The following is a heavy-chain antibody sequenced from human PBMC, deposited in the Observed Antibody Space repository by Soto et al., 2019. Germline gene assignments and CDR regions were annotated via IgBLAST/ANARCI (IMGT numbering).Heavy chain of an antibody. Sequence: QVQLVESGGGVVQPGRSLRLSCAVSGFSVTTNGMHWVRQAPGKGLEWVAVISRDGATKFYADSVKGRFTISKDNSGNTLLLEMNSLRGDDMAVYYCTGEVASGYWGQGALVTVSS. CDR1: GFSVTTNG. V-gene: IGHV3-30*03. CDR2: ISRDGATK. CDR3: TGEVASGY. D-gene: IGHD2-8*02. J-gene: IGHJ4*02.